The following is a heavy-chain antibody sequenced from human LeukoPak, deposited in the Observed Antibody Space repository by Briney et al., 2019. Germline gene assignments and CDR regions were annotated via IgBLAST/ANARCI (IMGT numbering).Heavy chain of an antibody. CDR1: GGTFSSYA. V-gene: IGHV1-69*05. Sequence: ASVKVSCKASGGTFSSYAISWVRQAPGQGLEWMGGIIPIFGTANYAQKFQGRVTITTDESTSTAYMELSSLRSEDTAVYYCARVLRVVVTAIGGALDIWGQGTMVTVSS. D-gene: IGHD2-21*02. CDR3: ARVLRVVVTAIGGALDI. CDR2: IIPIFGTA. J-gene: IGHJ3*02.